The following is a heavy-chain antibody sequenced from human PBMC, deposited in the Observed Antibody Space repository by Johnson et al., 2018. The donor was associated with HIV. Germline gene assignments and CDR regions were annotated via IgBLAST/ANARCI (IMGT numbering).Heavy chain of an antibody. CDR2: ISYDGSNK. D-gene: IGHD3-22*01. V-gene: IGHV3-30-3*01. CDR1: GFTFSSYA. J-gene: IGHJ3*02. Sequence: QVQLVESGGGLVQPGRSLRLSCAASGFTFSSYAMHWVRQTPGKGLEWVAIISYDGSNKYYADYVTGRFTISRDNSKNTLYLQMNRLSAEDTAVYYCAREGGTFDDSSGSLAFDSWGQGTMVTVSS. CDR3: AREGGTFDDSSGSLAFDS.